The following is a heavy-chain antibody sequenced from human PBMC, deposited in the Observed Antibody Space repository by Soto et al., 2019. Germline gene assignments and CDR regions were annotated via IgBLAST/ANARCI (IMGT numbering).Heavy chain of an antibody. CDR3: ARQGANSYGSNLYYYYYGMDV. CDR2: IYPGDSDT. Sequence: PGESLKISCKGSGYSFTSYWIGWVRQMPGKSLEWMGIIYPGDSDTRYSPSFQGQVTISADKSISTAYLQWSSLKASDTAMYYCARQGANSYGSNLYYYYYGMDVWGQGTTVTVSS. CDR1: GYSFTSYW. V-gene: IGHV5-51*01. J-gene: IGHJ6*02. D-gene: IGHD5-18*01.